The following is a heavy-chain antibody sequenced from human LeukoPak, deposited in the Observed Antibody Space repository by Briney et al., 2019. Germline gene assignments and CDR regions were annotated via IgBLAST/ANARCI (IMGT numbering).Heavy chain of an antibody. V-gene: IGHV3-21*04. Sequence: AGGSLRLSCAACGFTFSSYSMNWVRQAPGKGMEWVSSISSSSSYIYYADSVKGRFTISRDNAKNSLYLQMNSLRAEDTALYYCAKDMAIFGVVCDAFDIWGQGTMVTVSS. CDR1: GFTFSSYS. D-gene: IGHD3-3*01. CDR2: ISSSSSYI. CDR3: AKDMAIFGVVCDAFDI. J-gene: IGHJ3*02.